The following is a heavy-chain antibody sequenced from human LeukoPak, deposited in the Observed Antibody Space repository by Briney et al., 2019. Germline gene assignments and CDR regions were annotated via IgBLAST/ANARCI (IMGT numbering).Heavy chain of an antibody. CDR1: GGTFSSYA. CDR3: ALTSASLWFGGLSFDY. D-gene: IGHD3-10*01. CDR2: IIPIFGAA. J-gene: IGHJ4*02. V-gene: IGHV1-69*05. Sequence: SVKVSCKASGGTFSSYAISWLRQAPGQGLEWMGGIIPIFGAANYAQKFQGRVTITTDESTSTAYMELSSLRSEDTAVYYCALTSASLWFGGLSFDYWGQGTLVTVSS.